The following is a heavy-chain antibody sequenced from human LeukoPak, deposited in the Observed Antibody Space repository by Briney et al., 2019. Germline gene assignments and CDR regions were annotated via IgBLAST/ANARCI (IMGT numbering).Heavy chain of an antibody. CDR2: IGGSDGTT. CDR1: GYPFSNFA. J-gene: IGHJ4*02. D-gene: IGHD2-21*01. Sequence: GGSLRLSCEGSGYPFSNFAMSWIRQGPGKGLEWVADIGGSDGTTCYADSVKGRFTISRDNSQNMLYLQMNSLRVEDTAVYYCAKHRLSVLGRGDHWGQGLLVTVSP. V-gene: IGHV3-23*01. CDR3: AKHRLSVLGRGDH.